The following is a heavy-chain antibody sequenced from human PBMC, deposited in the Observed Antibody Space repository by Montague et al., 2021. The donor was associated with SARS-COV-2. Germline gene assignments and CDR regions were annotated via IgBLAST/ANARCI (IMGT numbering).Heavy chain of an antibody. D-gene: IGHD3-10*01. V-gene: IGHV4-39*07. CDR1: GRSIISTSSY. Sequence: SETLSLTCTVSGRSIISTSSYWGWIRQPPGGGGLEWIGSISHRENTFYNPSLKSPVTISVDTSKNQFSLKMISVTAADTGIYYCVRVSWYYYGSGAFDYWGQGTLVTVSA. J-gene: IGHJ4*02. CDR2: ISHRENT. CDR3: VRVSWYYYGSGAFDY.